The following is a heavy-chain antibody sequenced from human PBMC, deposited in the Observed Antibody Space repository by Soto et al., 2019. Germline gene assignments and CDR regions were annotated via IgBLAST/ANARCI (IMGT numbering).Heavy chain of an antibody. CDR3: ARRKAVADPFDY. D-gene: IGHD6-19*01. J-gene: IGHJ4*02. Sequence: VQLVQSGAEVKQPGSSVKVSCKASGGTFSSYTISWVRQAPGQGLEWMGRIIPILGIANYAQKFQGRVTITADKSTSTAYMELSSLRSEDTAVYYCARRKAVADPFDYWGQGTLVTVSS. V-gene: IGHV1-69*02. CDR1: GGTFSSYT. CDR2: IIPILGIA.